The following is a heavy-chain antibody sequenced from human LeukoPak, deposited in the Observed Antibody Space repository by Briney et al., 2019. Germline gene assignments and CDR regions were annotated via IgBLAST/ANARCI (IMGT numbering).Heavy chain of an antibody. V-gene: IGHV4-39*07. J-gene: IGHJ6*03. Sequence: PSETLSLTCTVSGGSISSSSYYWGWIRQPPGKGLGWIGEINHSGSTNYNPSLKSRVTISVDTSKNQFSLKLSSVTAADTAVYYCARLTKNDSGSFRFGKKKRGYMDVWGKGTTVTISS. D-gene: IGHD3-10*01. CDR2: INHSGST. CDR3: ARLTKNDSGSFRFGKKKRGYMDV. CDR1: GGSISSSSYY.